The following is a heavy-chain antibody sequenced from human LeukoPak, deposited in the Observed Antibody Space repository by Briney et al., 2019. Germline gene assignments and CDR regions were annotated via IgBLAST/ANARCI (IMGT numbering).Heavy chain of an antibody. J-gene: IGHJ4*02. V-gene: IGHV1-69-2*01. D-gene: IGHD2-2*01. CDR1: GYTFTDYY. CDR3: VTAPRYQLLLDY. Sequence: GATVKISCKTSGYTFTDYYIHWVQQAPGKGLEWMGRVDPEDGETIYAEKFQGRVTITADTSTDTAYMELSSLRFEDTAMYYCVTAPRYQLLLDYWGQGTLVTVSS. CDR2: VDPEDGET.